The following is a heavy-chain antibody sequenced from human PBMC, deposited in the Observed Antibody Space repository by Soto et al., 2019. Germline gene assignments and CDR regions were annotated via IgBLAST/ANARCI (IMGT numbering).Heavy chain of an antibody. CDR3: ARGEMATIWPLAY. Sequence: EVQLVESGGGLVQPGGSLRLSCAASGFTFSAYWMHWVRQAPGEGLVCVSRINSDGTTTNYADSVKGRFTISRDNAENTLDLQMSSLRAEDTAVYYCARGEMATIWPLAYWGQGAPGTVSS. CDR2: INSDGTTT. V-gene: IGHV3-74*01. D-gene: IGHD5-12*01. CDR1: GFTFSAYW. J-gene: IGHJ4*02.